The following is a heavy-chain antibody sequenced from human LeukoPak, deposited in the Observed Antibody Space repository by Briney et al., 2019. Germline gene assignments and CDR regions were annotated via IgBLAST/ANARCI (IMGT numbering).Heavy chain of an antibody. J-gene: IGHJ3*02. V-gene: IGHV3-30*04. CDR2: ISYDGSNK. CDR1: GFTFSSYA. D-gene: IGHD2/OR15-2a*01. Sequence: PGGSLRLSCAASGFTFSSYAMHWVRQAPGKGLEWVAVISYDGSNKYYADSVKGRFTISRDNSKNTLYLQMNSLRAEDTAVYYCTAYMDFYEPPFDIWGQGTRVTVSS. CDR3: TAYMDFYEPPFDI.